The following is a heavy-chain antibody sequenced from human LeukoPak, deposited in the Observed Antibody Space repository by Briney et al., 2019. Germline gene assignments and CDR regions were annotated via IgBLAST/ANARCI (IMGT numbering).Heavy chain of an antibody. CDR1: GFTVSSNY. Sequence: GGSLRLSCAASGFTVSSNYMSWVRQAPGKGLEWVSVIYSGGSTYYADSVKGRFTISRDNSKNTLYMQMNSPRAEDTAVYYCAKSHDSSGSDYWGQGTLVTVSS. CDR3: AKSHDSSGSDY. V-gene: IGHV3-53*01. CDR2: IYSGGST. D-gene: IGHD3-22*01. J-gene: IGHJ4*02.